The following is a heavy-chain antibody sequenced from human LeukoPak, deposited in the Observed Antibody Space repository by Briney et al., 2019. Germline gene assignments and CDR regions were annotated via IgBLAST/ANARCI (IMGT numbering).Heavy chain of an antibody. J-gene: IGHJ4*02. CDR2: IYHTGST. CDR3: ARVRGHTSSWYGGDFDF. D-gene: IGHD6-13*01. CDR1: GGSINTNNW. Sequence: PSGTLSLTCAVSGGSINTNNWWSWVRQAPGKGLEWSGEIYHTGSTNYSPSLRSRVTISLDESKNQFSLNMNSVTAADTAAYYCARVRGHTSSWYGGDFDFWGQGTLVTVSS. V-gene: IGHV4-4*02.